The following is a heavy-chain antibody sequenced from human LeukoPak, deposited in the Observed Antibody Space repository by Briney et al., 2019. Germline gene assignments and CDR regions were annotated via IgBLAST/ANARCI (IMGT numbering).Heavy chain of an antibody. CDR1: RGSLRSYY. CDR2: IFYAGST. CDR3: VSGERRYRYGPLDY. D-gene: IGHD5-18*01. J-gene: IGHJ4*02. V-gene: IGHV4-59*08. Sequence: SETLSLTCAVSRGSLRSYYSRWIRQPPGKGLEWIGCIFYAGSTTYNPSLKSRVAISIDTSKNQFSLKLNSVTAADTAVYYCVSGERRYRYGPLDYWGQGILVTVSS.